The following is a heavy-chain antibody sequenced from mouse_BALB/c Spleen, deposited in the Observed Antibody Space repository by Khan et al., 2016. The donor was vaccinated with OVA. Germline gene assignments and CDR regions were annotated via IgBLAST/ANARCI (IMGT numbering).Heavy chain of an antibody. CDR1: GFTFSSYG. D-gene: IGHD1-1*01. Sequence: EVELVESGGGLVQPGGSRKLSCAASGFTFSSYGMHWVRQAPEKGLEWVAYISGDSSTIYYADTVKGRFTISRDNPKNTLFLQMTSLRSEDTAMYYCATSYSYGYYFDYWGQGTTLTVSS. J-gene: IGHJ2*01. V-gene: IGHV5-17*02. CDR3: ATSYSYGYYFDY. CDR2: ISGDSSTI.